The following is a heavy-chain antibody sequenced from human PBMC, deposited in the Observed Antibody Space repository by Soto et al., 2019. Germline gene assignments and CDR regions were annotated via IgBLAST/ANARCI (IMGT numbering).Heavy chain of an antibody. D-gene: IGHD1-26*01. Sequence: SLSTSGMCVSWIRQPPGKALEWLALIDWDDDKYYSTSLKTRLTISKDTSKNQVVLTMTNMDPVDTATYYCARSQVSGSYPFSQYYFDYWGQGTLVTVSS. CDR1: SLSTSGMC. V-gene: IGHV2-70*01. CDR2: IDWDDDK. CDR3: ARSQVSGSYPFSQYYFDY. J-gene: IGHJ4*02.